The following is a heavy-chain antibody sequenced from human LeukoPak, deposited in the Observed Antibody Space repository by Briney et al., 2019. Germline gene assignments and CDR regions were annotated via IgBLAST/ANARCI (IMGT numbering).Heavy chain of an antibody. CDR2: ISAYNGNT. J-gene: IGHJ6*03. V-gene: IGHV1-18*01. D-gene: IGHD2-15*01. Sequence: ASVKVSCKASGYTFTSYGISWVRQAPGQGLEWMGWISAYNGNTNYAQKLQGRVTMTTDTSTSTAYTELRSLRSDDTAVYYCARAVVVAPVGYYYYMDVWGKGTTVTVSS. CDR1: GYTFTSYG. CDR3: ARAVVVAPVGYYYYMDV.